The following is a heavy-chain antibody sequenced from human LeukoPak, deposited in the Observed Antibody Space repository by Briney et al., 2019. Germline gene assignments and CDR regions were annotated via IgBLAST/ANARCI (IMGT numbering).Heavy chain of an antibody. D-gene: IGHD6-13*01. CDR1: GFTFSSFA. CDR2: ISGSGGST. CDR3: ARRTAAAGTRFYP. Sequence: GGSLRLSCAPSGFTFSSFAMTWVRQAPGKGLQWVSGISGSGGSTYYADSVEGRFTISRDNAKNSLYLQMNSLRAEDTAVYYCARRTAAAGTRFYPWGQGTLVTVSA. V-gene: IGHV3-23*01. J-gene: IGHJ5*02.